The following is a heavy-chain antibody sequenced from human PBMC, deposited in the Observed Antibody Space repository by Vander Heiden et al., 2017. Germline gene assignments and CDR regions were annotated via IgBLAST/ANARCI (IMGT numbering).Heavy chain of an antibody. CDR3: AKATYYDFWSGYYIAFDI. D-gene: IGHD3-3*01. Sequence: EVQLLESGGGLVQPGGSLRLCCAASGFTFRSYALSCVRQAPGKGLECVSAISGSCGSTYYAYSVKGRFTISRDNSKNTLYLQMNSLRAEDTAVYYCAKATYYDFWSGYYIAFDIWGQGTMVTVSS. J-gene: IGHJ3*02. CDR2: ISGSCGST. CDR1: GFTFRSYA. V-gene: IGHV3-23*01.